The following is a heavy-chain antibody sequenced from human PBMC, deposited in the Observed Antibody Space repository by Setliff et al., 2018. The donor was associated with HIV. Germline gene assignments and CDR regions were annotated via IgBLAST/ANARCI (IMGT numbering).Heavy chain of an antibody. CDR3: ARGGEGEFLWFGNFSYYIDY. D-gene: IGHD3-10*01. CDR1: GDSLDSRKW. Sequence: LSLTCVVSGDSLDSRKWWSWVRQTPGKGLEYIGTIYPSGNTIYNPSLKSRTTISIDKSNNQFSLKLSSMTAADTAVYYCARGGEGEFLWFGNFSYYIDYWGQGTLVTVSS. V-gene: IGHV4-4*02. J-gene: IGHJ4*02. CDR2: IYPSGNT.